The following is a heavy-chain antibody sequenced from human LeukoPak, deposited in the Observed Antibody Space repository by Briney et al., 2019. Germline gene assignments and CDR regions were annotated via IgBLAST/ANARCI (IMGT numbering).Heavy chain of an antibody. D-gene: IGHD2/OR15-2a*01. V-gene: IGHV1-69*13. CDR2: IIPIYVTA. J-gene: IGHJ4*02. CDR1: GVTFSSYA. CDR3: ARSFDWKTTTITYFED. Sequence: SVKVSCTASGVTFSSYAISWVRQAPGQGLEWMGGIIPIYVTANYAQKFQGRVTITADESSSTAYMELSSLRSEDTAVYYCARSFDWKTTTITYFEDWGQGTLVTVSS.